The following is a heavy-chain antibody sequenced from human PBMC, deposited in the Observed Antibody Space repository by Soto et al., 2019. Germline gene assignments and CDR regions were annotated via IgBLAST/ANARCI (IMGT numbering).Heavy chain of an antibody. V-gene: IGHV1-18*04. Sequence: ASVMVTWEDSGCTFTSSGLSWGRQSPGQGLEWMGWISAYNGNANYAQKLQGRVTMTTDTSTSTAYMELRSLRSDDTAVYYCARDSCSGGSCYLAHGMDIW. CDR3: ARDSCSGGSCYLAHGMDI. J-gene: IGHJ6*01. D-gene: IGHD2-15*01. CDR2: ISAYNGNA. CDR1: GCTFTSSG.